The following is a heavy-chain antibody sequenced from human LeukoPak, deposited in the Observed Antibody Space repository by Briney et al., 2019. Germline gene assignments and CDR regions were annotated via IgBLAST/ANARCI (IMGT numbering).Heavy chain of an antibody. CDR2: IIPIFGTA. J-gene: IGHJ4*02. CDR1: GGTFSSYA. Sequence: GASVKVSCKASGGTFSSYAISWVRQAPGQGLEWMGGIIPIFGTANYAQKFQGRVTITADESTSTAYMELSSLRSEDTAVYYCASHPASYGATFDYWGQGTLVTVSS. V-gene: IGHV1-69*13. CDR3: ASHPASYGATFDY. D-gene: IGHD1-26*01.